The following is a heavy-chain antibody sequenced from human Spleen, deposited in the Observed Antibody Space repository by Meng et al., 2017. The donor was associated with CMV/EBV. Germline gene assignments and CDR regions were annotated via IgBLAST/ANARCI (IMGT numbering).Heavy chain of an antibody. CDR1: GGSFSGYY. CDR3: ARFSTDFWSGYYPMGYYGMDV. J-gene: IGHJ6*02. Sequence: GSLRLSCAVYGGSFSGYYWSWIRQPPGKGLEWMGEINHSGSTNYNPCLKSRVTISVDTSKNQFSLKLSAVTAADTAVYYCARFSTDFWSGYYPMGYYGMDVWGQGTTVTVSS. V-gene: IGHV4-34*01. D-gene: IGHD3-3*01. CDR2: INHSGST.